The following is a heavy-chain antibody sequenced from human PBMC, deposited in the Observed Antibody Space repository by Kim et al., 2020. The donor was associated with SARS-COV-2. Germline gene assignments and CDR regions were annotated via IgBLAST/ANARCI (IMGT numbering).Heavy chain of an antibody. J-gene: IGHJ4*02. V-gene: IGHV3-23*01. CDR3: AKDLGYCGGDCYKVDYFDY. Sequence: GGSLRLSCAASGFTFSSYAMSWVRQAPGKGLEWVSAISGSGGSTYYADSVKGRFTISRDNSKNTLYLQMNSLRAEDTAVYYCAKDLGYCGGDCYKVDYFDYWGQGTLVTVSS. CDR2: ISGSGGST. D-gene: IGHD2-21*02. CDR1: GFTFSSYA.